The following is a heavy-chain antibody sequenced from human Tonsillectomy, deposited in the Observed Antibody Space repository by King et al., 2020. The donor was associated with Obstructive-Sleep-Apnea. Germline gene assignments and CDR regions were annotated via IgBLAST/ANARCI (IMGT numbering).Heavy chain of an antibody. Sequence: QLQESGPGLVKPSETLSLTCTVSCGSISSYSWAWIRQPPGKGLELVGVIFKTGSTNHHPSLKSRVTHSIDTSKNQFSLKLSSVTAADTAVYYCARVWSTVVTNDAFDIWGQGTMVTVSS. CDR3: ARVWSTVVTNDAFDI. J-gene: IGHJ3*02. CDR1: CGSISSYS. V-gene: IGHV4-59*01. D-gene: IGHD4-23*01. CDR2: IFKTGST.